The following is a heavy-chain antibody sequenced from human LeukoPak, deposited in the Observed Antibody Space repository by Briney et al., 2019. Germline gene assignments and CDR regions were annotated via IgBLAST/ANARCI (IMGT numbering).Heavy chain of an antibody. CDR1: GYTFTSYG. V-gene: IGHV1-18*04. CDR3: AGAIAAAGTDAFDI. J-gene: IGHJ3*02. D-gene: IGHD6-13*01. CDR2: ISAYNGNT. Sequence: ASVKVSCKASGYTFTSYGISWVRQAPGQGLEWMGWISAYNGNTNYAQKLQGRVTMTTDTSTSTAYMELRSLRSDDTAVYYCAGAIAAAGTDAFDIWGQGTMGTVSA.